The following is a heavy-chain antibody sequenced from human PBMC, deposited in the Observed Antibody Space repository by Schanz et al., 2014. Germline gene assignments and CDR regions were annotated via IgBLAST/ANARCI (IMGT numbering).Heavy chain of an antibody. CDR3: ARDNYYGSGSCAY. CDR1: GFTFSKYW. V-gene: IGHV3-7*04. D-gene: IGHD3-10*01. CDR2: IKQDGSEK. J-gene: IGHJ4*02. Sequence: EVQLVESGGGLVQPGGSLRLSCGGSGFTFSKYWMSWVRQAPGKGLEWVANIKQDGSEKYYVDAVKGRFTISRDNDKNSMYLHMKSLRGEDTAVYYCARDNYYGSGSCAYWGQGTLVTVSS.